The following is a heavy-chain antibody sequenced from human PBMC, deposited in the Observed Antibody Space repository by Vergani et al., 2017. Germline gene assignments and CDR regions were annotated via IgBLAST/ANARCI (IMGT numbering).Heavy chain of an antibody. Sequence: EKQLVQSGSETKKPGESLKISCQALGYIFSNFWIGWVRQRPGRGLEWMGIIYPGDSEVNSNPTFRGQVIFSVDTSVNTAYLQWRSLQASDTATYFCASGGHGSENGGALQLWGQGTNITVSS. CDR2: IYPGDSEV. CDR1: GYIFSNFW. V-gene: IGHV5-51*01. D-gene: IGHD3-10*01. J-gene: IGHJ3*01. CDR3: ASGGHGSENGGALQL.